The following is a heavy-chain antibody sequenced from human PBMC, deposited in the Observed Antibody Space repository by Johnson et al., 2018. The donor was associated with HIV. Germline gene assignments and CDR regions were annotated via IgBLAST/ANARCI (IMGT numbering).Heavy chain of an antibody. CDR1: GFTFSSYA. J-gene: IGHJ3*02. Sequence: VLLVESGGGVVQPGRSLRLSCAASGFTFSSYAMHWVRQAPGKGLEWVSAISGSGGSTYYADSVKGRFTISRDNSKNTLYLQMNSLRAEDTAVYYCARSPESGDRLWMAIDIWGHGPMVTVSS. CDR2: ISGSGGST. V-gene: IGHV3-23*04. CDR3: ARSPESGDRLWMAIDI. D-gene: IGHD4-17*01.